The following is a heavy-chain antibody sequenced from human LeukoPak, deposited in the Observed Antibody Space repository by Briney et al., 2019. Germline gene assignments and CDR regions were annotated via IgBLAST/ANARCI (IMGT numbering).Heavy chain of an antibody. D-gene: IGHD3-16*01. CDR3: ARRGPSSEYFDH. J-gene: IGHJ4*02. V-gene: IGHV5-51*01. Sequence: GESLKISCKGSGYTATNRWIGWVRQTPGKGLEWMGIIYPGDSDTRYNPSFQGQVTISADKSIGTAYLQWSSLEASDTGIYYCARRGPSSEYFDHWGQGTLVTVSS. CDR2: IYPGDSDT. CDR1: GYTATNRW.